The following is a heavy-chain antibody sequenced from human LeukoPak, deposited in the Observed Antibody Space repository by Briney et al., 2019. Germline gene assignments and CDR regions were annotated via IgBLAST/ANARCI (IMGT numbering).Heavy chain of an antibody. V-gene: IGHV4-4*07. Sequence: SETLPLTCTVSGGSISSYYWSWIRQPAGKGLEWIGRIYTSGSTNYNPSLKSRVTMSVDTSKNQFSLKLSSVPAADTAVYYCARESVHYDFWSGSDYWGQGTLVTVSS. CDR1: GGSISSYY. CDR3: ARESVHYDFWSGSDY. D-gene: IGHD3-3*01. J-gene: IGHJ4*02. CDR2: IYTSGST.